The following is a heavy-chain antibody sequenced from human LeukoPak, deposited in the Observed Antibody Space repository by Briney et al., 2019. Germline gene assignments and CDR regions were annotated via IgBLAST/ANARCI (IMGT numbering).Heavy chain of an antibody. CDR2: ISKDGSST. Sequence: GGSLRLSCAASGFTFSSYWMHWVRQAPGKGLVWVSRISKDGSSTNYADSVKGRFTISRDNAKNTLYLQMNSLRAEDTAVYYCARGEVGVGATHDYWGQGTLVTVSS. CDR1: GFTFSSYW. J-gene: IGHJ4*02. V-gene: IGHV3-74*01. D-gene: IGHD1-26*01. CDR3: ARGEVGVGATHDY.